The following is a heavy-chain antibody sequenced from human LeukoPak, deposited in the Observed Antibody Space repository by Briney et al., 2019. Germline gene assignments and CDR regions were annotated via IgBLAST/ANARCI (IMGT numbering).Heavy chain of an antibody. D-gene: IGHD6-19*01. Sequence: SQTLSLTCAISGDSFSRNNVAWNWLRQSPSRGLEWLGRTFYRSDSHSDYAVSVKGLITISPDTSKNQFSLHLNSVTPEDTVVYYCARGRSGWYGIPSDFWGQGTLVTVSS. CDR2: TFYRSDSHS. CDR1: GDSFSRNNVA. V-gene: IGHV6-1*01. CDR3: ARGRSGWYGIPSDF. J-gene: IGHJ4*02.